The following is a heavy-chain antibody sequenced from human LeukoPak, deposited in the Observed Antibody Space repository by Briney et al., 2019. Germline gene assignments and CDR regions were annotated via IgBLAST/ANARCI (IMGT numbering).Heavy chain of an antibody. Sequence: AGGSLRLSCAASGFTFSSYAMTWVRQAPGKGLEWVLGIGVSGGSTYYADSVKGRFTISRDNSKNTLYLQMNSLRAEDTAVYYCAKELRSDSSAYSYFDYWGQGTLVTVSS. CDR3: AKELRSDSSAYSYFDY. D-gene: IGHD3-22*01. J-gene: IGHJ4*02. CDR2: IGVSGGST. V-gene: IGHV3-23*01. CDR1: GFTFSSYA.